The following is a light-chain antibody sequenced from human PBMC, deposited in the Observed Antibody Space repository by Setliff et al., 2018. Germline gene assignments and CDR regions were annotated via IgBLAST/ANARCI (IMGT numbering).Light chain of an antibody. J-gene: IGLJ1*01. CDR2: DVS. CDR3: SSYAGSLDV. Sequence: QSALTQPRSVSGSPGQSVTISCTGTSSDVGGYNYVSWYQQHPGKAPKVMIYDVSKRPSGVPDRFSGSKSGNTASLTISGLQAEDEADYYCSSYAGSLDVFGTGTKVTVL. CDR1: SSDVGGYNY. V-gene: IGLV2-11*01.